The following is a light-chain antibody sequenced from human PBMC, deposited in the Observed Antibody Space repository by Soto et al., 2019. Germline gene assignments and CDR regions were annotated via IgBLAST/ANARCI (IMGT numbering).Light chain of an antibody. CDR3: QQYGSSPGT. Sequence: IVLTQSPGTLSLSPGERATLSCRASQSVSSSYLAWYQQKPGQAPRLLIYGASSRATVIPDRFSGSGSGTDFTLTISRLEPEDFAVYYCQQYGSSPGTFSQGT. V-gene: IGKV3-20*01. CDR1: QSVSSSY. CDR2: GAS. J-gene: IGKJ1*01.